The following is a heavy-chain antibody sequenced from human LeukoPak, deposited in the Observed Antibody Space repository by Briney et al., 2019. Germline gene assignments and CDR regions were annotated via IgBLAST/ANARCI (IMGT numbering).Heavy chain of an antibody. D-gene: IGHD6-13*01. Sequence: SGGSLRLSCAASGFTFSSYAMSWVRQAPGKGLEWVSAISGSGGSTYYADSVKGRFTISRDNSKNTLYLQMNSLRAEDTAVYYCARIPPGINCFDPWGQGTLVTVSS. CDR2: ISGSGGST. V-gene: IGHV3-23*01. CDR3: ARIPPGINCFDP. J-gene: IGHJ5*02. CDR1: GFTFSSYA.